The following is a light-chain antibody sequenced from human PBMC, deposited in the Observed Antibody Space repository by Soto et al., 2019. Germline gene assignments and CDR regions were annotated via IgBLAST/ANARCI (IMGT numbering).Light chain of an antibody. CDR3: SSYAGSNNLRV. CDR2: EVS. Sequence: QSALTQPPSASGSPGQSVTISCTGTSSDVGGYNYVSWHQQHPGKAPKLMIYEVSKRPSGVPDCFSGSKSGNTASLTVSGLQAEDEADYYCSSYAGSNNLRVFGGGTKLTVL. CDR1: SSDVGGYNY. V-gene: IGLV2-8*01. J-gene: IGLJ2*01.